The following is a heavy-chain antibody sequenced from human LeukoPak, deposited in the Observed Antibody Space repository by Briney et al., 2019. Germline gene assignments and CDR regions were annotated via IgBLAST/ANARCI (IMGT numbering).Heavy chain of an antibody. CDR3: ARGGAENYDFWSGLGWYYFDY. CDR2: IGTAGDT. CDR1: GFTFSSYD. D-gene: IGHD3-3*01. J-gene: IGHJ4*02. Sequence: GGSLRLSCAASGFTFSSYDMHWVRQAPGKGLEWVSAIGTAGDTYYPGSVKGRFTISRENAKNSLYLQMNSLRAEDTAVYYCARGGAENYDFWSGLGWYYFDYWGQGTLVTVSS. V-gene: IGHV3-13*01.